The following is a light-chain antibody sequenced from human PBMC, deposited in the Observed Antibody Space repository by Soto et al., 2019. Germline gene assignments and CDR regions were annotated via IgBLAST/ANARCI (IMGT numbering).Light chain of an antibody. V-gene: IGKV3-11*01. CDR3: QHRSNWPLT. CDR1: QSVSTL. Sequence: EILLTQSPATLSLSPGQRATLSCRASQSVSTLLAWYQQKPGQAPRLLIFEASNRATGIPARFSGSGSGTDFTLTISSLEPEDFAVYYCQHRSNWPLTFGGGTEVEI. CDR2: EAS. J-gene: IGKJ4*01.